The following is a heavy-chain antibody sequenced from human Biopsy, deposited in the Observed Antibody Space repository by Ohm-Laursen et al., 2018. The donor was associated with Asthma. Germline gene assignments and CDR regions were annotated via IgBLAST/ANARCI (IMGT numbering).Heavy chain of an antibody. V-gene: IGHV3-9*01. CDR1: GFTFDDYA. J-gene: IGHJ4*02. D-gene: IGHD1-26*01. CDR3: AKGEWELLEANFDY. CDR2: ISWNSGSI. Sequence: SLRLSCTASGFTFDDYAMHWVRQAPGKGLEWVSGISWNSGSIGYVDSVKGRFTISRDNAKNSLYLQMNSLRAEDTALYYCAKGEWELLEANFDYWGQGTLVTVSS.